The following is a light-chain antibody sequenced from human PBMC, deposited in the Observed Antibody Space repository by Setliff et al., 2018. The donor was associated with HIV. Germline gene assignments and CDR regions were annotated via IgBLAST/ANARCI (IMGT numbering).Light chain of an antibody. J-gene: IGLJ1*01. CDR1: RSDVGAYNY. Sequence: QSALAQPASVSGSPGQSITISCTGTRSDVGAYNYVSWYQQHPGKAPKLMIYEVSNRPSGVSNRLSGSKSGNTASLTISGLQPEDEADYFCSSYRGGSTLFVLGPGTKVTV. V-gene: IGLV2-14*01. CDR3: SSYRGGSTLFV. CDR2: EVS.